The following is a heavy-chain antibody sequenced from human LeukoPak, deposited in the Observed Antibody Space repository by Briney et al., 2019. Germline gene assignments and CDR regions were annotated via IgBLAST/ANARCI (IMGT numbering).Heavy chain of an antibody. D-gene: IGHD3-22*01. Sequence: GGSLRLSCAASGFTFSSYWMHWVRQAPGKGLVWVSRINSDGSATSYADSVKGRFTISRDNSKNTLYLQMNSLRAEDTAVYYCARGGYYYDSSALDYWGQGTLVTVSS. J-gene: IGHJ4*02. V-gene: IGHV3-74*01. CDR2: INSDGSAT. CDR3: ARGGYYYDSSALDY. CDR1: GFTFSSYW.